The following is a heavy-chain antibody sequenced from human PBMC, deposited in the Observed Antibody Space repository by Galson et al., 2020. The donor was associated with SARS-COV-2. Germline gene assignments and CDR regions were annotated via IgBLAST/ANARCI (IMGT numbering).Heavy chain of an antibody. CDR2: ISYDGSNK. D-gene: IGHD2-2*01. CDR1: GFTLSSYG. J-gene: IGHJ6*03. V-gene: IGHV3-30*18. Sequence: GGSLRLSCAASGFTLSSYGMHWVRQAPGKGLEWVAAISYDGSNKYYADSVKGRFTISRDNAKNTLYLQMNSLRAEDTAVNYCAKDGVEEYQRLFYYYYYCRDVWGKGTTVTVSS. CDR3: AKDGVEEYQRLFYYYYYCRDV.